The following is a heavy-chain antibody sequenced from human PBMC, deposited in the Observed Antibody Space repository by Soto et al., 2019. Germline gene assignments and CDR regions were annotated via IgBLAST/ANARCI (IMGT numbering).Heavy chain of an antibody. D-gene: IGHD3-3*01. CDR2: INHSGST. Sequence: SETLSLTCAVYGGSFSGYYWSWIRQPPGKGLEWIGEINHSGSTNYNPSLKSRVNISVDTSKNQFSLKLSSVTAADTAVYYCARGRREWLPNARNYYYYYGMDVWGQGTTVTVSS. V-gene: IGHV4-34*01. CDR1: GGSFSGYY. CDR3: ARGRREWLPNARNYYYYYGMDV. J-gene: IGHJ6*02.